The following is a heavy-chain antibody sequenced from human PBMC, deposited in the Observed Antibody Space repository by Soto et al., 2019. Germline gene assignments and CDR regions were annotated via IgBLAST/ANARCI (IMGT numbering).Heavy chain of an antibody. CDR1: GYSFTSYW. J-gene: IGHJ6*02. D-gene: IGHD1-26*01. Sequence: GESLKISCKGSGYSFTSYWIGWVRQMPGKGLEWMGIIYPGDSDTRYSPSFQGQVTISADKSISTAYLQWSSLKASDTAMYYCARQVGANTTYYYYGMAVWGQGTRVTVSS. CDR3: ARQVGANTTYYYYGMAV. V-gene: IGHV5-51*01. CDR2: IYPGDSDT.